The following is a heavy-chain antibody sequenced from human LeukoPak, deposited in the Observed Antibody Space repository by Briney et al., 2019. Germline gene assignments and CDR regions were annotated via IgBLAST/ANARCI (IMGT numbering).Heavy chain of an antibody. CDR2: IYHSEST. CDR3: ARLMTVAGYYYYMDV. Sequence: SETLSLTCAVSGDSINSRSYYWAWIRQPPGKGLEWIGSIYHSESTYYNPSLKSRVTISLDTSKNQFSLKLSSVTAADTAVYYCARLMTVAGYYYYMDVWGKGTTVTVSS. CDR1: GDSINSRSYY. J-gene: IGHJ6*03. V-gene: IGHV4-39*07. D-gene: IGHD6-19*01.